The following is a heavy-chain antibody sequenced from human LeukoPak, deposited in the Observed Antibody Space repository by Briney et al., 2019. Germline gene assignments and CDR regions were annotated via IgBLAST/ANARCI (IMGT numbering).Heavy chain of an antibody. CDR2: IRGKTDGGTT. J-gene: IGHJ4*02. CDR3: TTEMDTAIYY. V-gene: IGHV3-15*01. CDR1: GFTFSYAL. D-gene: IGHD5-18*01. Sequence: GGSLRLSCAASGFTFSYALMTWVRQAPGKGLEGVGRIRGKTDGGTTDYAAPVKGRFTISRDDSKNTLYLQMNSLRTEDTAVYYCTTEMDTAIYYWGQGTLVTVSS.